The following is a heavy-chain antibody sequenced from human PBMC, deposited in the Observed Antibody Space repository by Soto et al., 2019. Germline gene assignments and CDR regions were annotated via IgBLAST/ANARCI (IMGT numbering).Heavy chain of an antibody. J-gene: IGHJ1*01. D-gene: IGHD2-15*01. Sequence: QVQLVQSGAEVKKPGSSVKVSCKASGGTFSSYAISWVRQAPGQGLEWMGGIIPIFGTANYAQKFQGGVTITADESTSTAYMELSSLRSEDTAVYYCARVGRYCSGGSCYLTEYFQHWGQGTLVTVSS. CDR2: IIPIFGTA. CDR3: ARVGRYCSGGSCYLTEYFQH. CDR1: GGTFSSYA. V-gene: IGHV1-69*01.